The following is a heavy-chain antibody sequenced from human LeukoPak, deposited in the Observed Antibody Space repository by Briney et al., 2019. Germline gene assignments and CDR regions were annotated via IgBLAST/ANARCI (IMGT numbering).Heavy chain of an antibody. Sequence: GGSLRLSCAASGFTFSSYSMNWVRLAPGKGLEWVSSISSSSIYIYYADSVKGRFTISRDNAKKSMYLQTNSLRAEDTAVYYCAKDSGLRWDYWGQGTLVTVSS. CDR3: AKDSGLRWDY. V-gene: IGHV3-21*01. J-gene: IGHJ4*02. CDR1: GFTFSSYS. D-gene: IGHD4-23*01. CDR2: ISSSSIYI.